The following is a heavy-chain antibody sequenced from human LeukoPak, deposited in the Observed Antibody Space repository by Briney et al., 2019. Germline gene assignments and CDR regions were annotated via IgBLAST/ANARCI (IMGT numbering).Heavy chain of an antibody. V-gene: IGHV1-69*05. CDR3: ARDWNRAGRHYYYYMDV. J-gene: IGHJ6*03. CDR2: IIPIFGTA. CDR1: GGTFSSYA. D-gene: IGHD1-1*01. Sequence: SVKVSRKASGGTFSSYAISWVRQAPGQGLEWMGGIIPIFGTANYAQKFQGRVTITTDESTSTAYMELSSLRSEDTAVYYCARDWNRAGRHYYYYMDVWGKGTTVTVSS.